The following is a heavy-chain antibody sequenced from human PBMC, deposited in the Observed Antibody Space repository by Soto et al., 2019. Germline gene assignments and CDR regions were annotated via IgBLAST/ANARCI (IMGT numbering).Heavy chain of an antibody. CDR2: IIPIFGTA. J-gene: IGHJ6*03. CDR1: GGTFSSYA. V-gene: IGHV1-69*05. CDR3: ARDISSTIQFYYYYMDV. Sequence: SVKVSCKASGGTFSSYAISWVRQAPGQGLEWMGGIIPIFGTANYAQKFQGRVTMTRNTSISTAYMELSSLRSEDTAVYYCARDISSTIQFYYYYMDVWGKGTTVTVSS. D-gene: IGHD2-2*01.